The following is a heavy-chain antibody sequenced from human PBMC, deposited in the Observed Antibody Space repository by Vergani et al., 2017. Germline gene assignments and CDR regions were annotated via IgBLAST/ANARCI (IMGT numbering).Heavy chain of an antibody. Sequence: QVQLQESGPGLVKPSQTLSLTCTVSGGSISSGDYYWSWIRQPPGKGLEWIGYIYYSGSTYYNPSLKSRVTISVDTSKNQFSLKLRSVTAADTAVYYCARDGHYDSSGYSLYYFDYWGQGTLVTVSS. CDR3: ARDGHYDSSGYSLYYFDY. D-gene: IGHD3-22*01. J-gene: IGHJ4*02. CDR1: GGSISSGDYY. CDR2: IYYSGST. V-gene: IGHV4-30-4*08.